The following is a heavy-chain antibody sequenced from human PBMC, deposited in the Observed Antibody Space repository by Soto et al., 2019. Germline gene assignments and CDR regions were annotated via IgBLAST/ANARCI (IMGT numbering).Heavy chain of an antibody. CDR2: IWYDGSNK. CDR3: ARDLTRITMVRGVIITLGYYYYGMDV. D-gene: IGHD3-10*01. J-gene: IGHJ6*02. Sequence: PGGSLRLSCAASGFTFSSYGMHWVRQAPGKGLEWVAVIWYDGSNKYYADSVKGRFTISRDNSKNTLYLQMNSLRAEDTAVYYCARDLTRITMVRGVIITLGYYYYGMDVWGQGTTVTVSS. V-gene: IGHV3-33*01. CDR1: GFTFSSYG.